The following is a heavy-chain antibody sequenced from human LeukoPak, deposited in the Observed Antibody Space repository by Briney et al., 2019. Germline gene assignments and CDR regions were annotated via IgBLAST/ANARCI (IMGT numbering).Heavy chain of an antibody. V-gene: IGHV3-48*03. D-gene: IGHD3-9*01. CDR1: GFTFSSYE. CDR3: AREGYYDILTGYFPDY. Sequence: GGSLRLSCAASGFTFSSYEMNWVRQAPGKGLEWVSYSSSGSTIYYADSVKGRFTISRDNAKNSLYLQMNSLRAEDTAVYYCAREGYYDILTGYFPDYWGQGTLVTVSS. J-gene: IGHJ4*02. CDR2: SSSGSTI.